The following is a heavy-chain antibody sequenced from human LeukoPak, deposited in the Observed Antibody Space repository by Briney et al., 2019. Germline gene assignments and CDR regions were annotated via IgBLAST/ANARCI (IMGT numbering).Heavy chain of an antibody. CDR3: ARYAIDGYSDV. CDR2: ISGYNAAT. Sequence: ASVKVSCKTSDYTFTTPGINWVRQAPGQGLEWMGWISGYNAATDYAQKIRGRVTMTIDTSTSTAYLDLSSLRSDDTAVYYCARYAIDGYSDVWGQGTLVTVSS. V-gene: IGHV1-18*01. D-gene: IGHD1-26*01. J-gene: IGHJ4*02. CDR1: DYTFTTPG.